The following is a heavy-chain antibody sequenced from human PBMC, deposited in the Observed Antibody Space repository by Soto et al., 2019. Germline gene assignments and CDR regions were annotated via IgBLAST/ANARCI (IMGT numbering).Heavy chain of an antibody. CDR3: STNKRSSWSLDL. D-gene: IGHD1-26*01. J-gene: IGHJ6*02. V-gene: IGHV3-15*07. Sequence: GGSLRLSCAASGCTFSNAWMNWVRQAPGKGLEWVGRIKSKSDGGTTDYAAPVKGRFTISRDDSKDTLYLQVNGLKIEDTGLYFCSTNKRSSWSLDLWGQGTTVTVSS. CDR2: IKSKSDGGTT. CDR1: GCTFSNAW.